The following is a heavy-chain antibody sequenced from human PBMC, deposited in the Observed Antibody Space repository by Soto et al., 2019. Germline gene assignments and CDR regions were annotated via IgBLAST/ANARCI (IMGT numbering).Heavy chain of an antibody. V-gene: IGHV2-26*01. CDR1: GFSLSNARMG. D-gene: IGHD6-13*01. CDR3: ARIRFGSSWFYYFDY. Sequence: QVTLKESGPVLVKPTETLTLTCTVCGFSLSNARMGVSWIRQPPGKALEWLAHIFSNDEKSYSTSLKSRLTISKDTSKSQVVLNMTNMDPVDTATYYCARIRFGSSWFYYFDYWGQGTLVTVSS. CDR2: IFSNDEK. J-gene: IGHJ4*02.